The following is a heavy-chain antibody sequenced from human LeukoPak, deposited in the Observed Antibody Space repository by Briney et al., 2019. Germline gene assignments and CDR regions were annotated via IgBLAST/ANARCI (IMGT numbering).Heavy chain of an antibody. CDR3: VRDHDSRGPQKNYFDF. D-gene: IGHD3-22*01. Sequence: SVKVSCKAPGGTFSSYAVSWVRQAPGQGLEWMGRIVPMYDTADYAQRFQGRVTITADKSTGTVFMELSSLRFEDTGIYYCVRDHDSRGPQKNYFDFWGQGTLVTVSS. V-gene: IGHV1-69*06. J-gene: IGHJ4*02. CDR2: IVPMYDTA. CDR1: GGTFSSYA.